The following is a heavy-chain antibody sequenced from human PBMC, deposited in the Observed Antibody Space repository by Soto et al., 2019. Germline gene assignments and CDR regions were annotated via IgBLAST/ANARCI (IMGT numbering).Heavy chain of an antibody. J-gene: IGHJ4*02. Sequence: ASVKVSCKASGYTFTSYGINWVRQATGQGLEWMGWMNPNSGNTGYAQKFQGRVTMTRNTSISTAYMELSSLRSEDTAVYYCARASERYYYDSSGYTPDYWGQGTLVTVSS. CDR1: GYTFTSYG. D-gene: IGHD3-22*01. CDR3: ARASERYYYDSSGYTPDY. V-gene: IGHV1-8*01. CDR2: MNPNSGNT.